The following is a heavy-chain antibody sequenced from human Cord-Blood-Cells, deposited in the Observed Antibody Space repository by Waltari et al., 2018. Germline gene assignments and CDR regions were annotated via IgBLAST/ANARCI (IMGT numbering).Heavy chain of an antibody. V-gene: IGHV4-59*11. Sequence: QVQLQESGPGLVKPSETLSLTCTVSGGSIRRHYCSWIRQPPRQGLEWIGYIYYSGSTNYNPSLKSRVTISVDTSKNQFSLKLSSVTAADTAVYYCARGGWYYDFWSGANWFDPWGQGTLVTVSS. J-gene: IGHJ5*02. CDR1: GGSIRRHY. CDR2: IYYSGST. CDR3: ARGGWYYDFWSGANWFDP. D-gene: IGHD3-3*01.